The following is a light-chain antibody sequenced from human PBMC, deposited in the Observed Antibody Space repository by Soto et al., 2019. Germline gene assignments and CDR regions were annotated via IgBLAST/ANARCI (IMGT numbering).Light chain of an antibody. J-gene: IGKJ5*01. V-gene: IGKV3-15*01. CDR3: PQYTNLPLP. CDR1: QSVSSS. Sequence: GMKQSAGTLSLYTGERATLSCRASQSVSSSQLAWYQQRPGQAPRLLIYGASSRATGIPVRFSGSGSGTEFTLTISSLQSEDFAVYYCPQYTNLPLPFCQVALLAIK. CDR2: GAS.